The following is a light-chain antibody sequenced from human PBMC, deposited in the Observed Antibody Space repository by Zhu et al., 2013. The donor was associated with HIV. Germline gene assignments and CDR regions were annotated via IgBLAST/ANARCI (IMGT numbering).Light chain of an antibody. V-gene: IGLV2-8*01. CDR3: SSYAGTNNVI. CDR1: SSDVGANNY. J-gene: IGLJ2*01. CDR2: EVT. Sequence: QSALTQPPSASGSPGQSVTISCTGTSSDVGANNYVSWYQQHPGKAPKLIIYEVTKRPSGVPDRFSGSKSGNMASLTVSGLQAEDEADYYCSSYAGTNNVIFGGGTKVTVL.